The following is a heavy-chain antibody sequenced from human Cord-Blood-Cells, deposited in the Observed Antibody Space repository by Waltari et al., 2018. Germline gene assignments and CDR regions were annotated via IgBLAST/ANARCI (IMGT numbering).Heavy chain of an antibody. D-gene: IGHD6-6*01. CDR1: GGSVSSGRSY. CDR2: IYYSGST. V-gene: IGHV4-61*01. J-gene: IGHJ1*01. CDR3: ARDVGGSSFGYFQH. Sequence: QVQLQESGPGLVKPSETLSLPCTVSGGSVSSGRSYWSWIRQPPGKGLEWTGYIYYSGSTNYNPSLKSRVTISVDTSKNQFSLKLSSVTAADTAVYYCARDVGGSSFGYFQHWGQGTLVTVSS.